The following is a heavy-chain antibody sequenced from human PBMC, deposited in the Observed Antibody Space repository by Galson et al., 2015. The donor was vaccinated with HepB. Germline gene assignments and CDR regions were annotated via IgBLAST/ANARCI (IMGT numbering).Heavy chain of an antibody. CDR3: ASTDYDILTGYSLDY. V-gene: IGHV4-4*07. Sequence: ETLSLTCTVSGGSISSYYWSWIRQPAGKGLEWIGRIYTSGSTNYNPSLKSRVTMSVDTSKNQFSLKLSSVTAADTAVYYCASTDYDILTGYSLDYWGQGTLVTVSS. J-gene: IGHJ4*02. CDR2: IYTSGST. CDR1: GGSISSYY. D-gene: IGHD3-9*01.